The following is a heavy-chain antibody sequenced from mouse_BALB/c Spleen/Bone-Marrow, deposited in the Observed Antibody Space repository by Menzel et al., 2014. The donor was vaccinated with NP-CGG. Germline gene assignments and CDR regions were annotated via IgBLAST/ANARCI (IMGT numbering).Heavy chain of an antibody. J-gene: IGHJ2*01. Sequence: EVKVEESGGGLVKPGGSLKLSCAASGFTFSWYAMSWVRQSPEKRLEWVAEISSAGSHTYYPDTVTGRFTISRDNAKNXLYLEMSSLRSEDTAMYYCVRDSSGYFDYWGQGTTLTVSS. CDR1: GFTFSWYA. CDR3: VRDSSGYFDY. D-gene: IGHD3-1*01. CDR2: ISSAGSHT. V-gene: IGHV5-9-4*01.